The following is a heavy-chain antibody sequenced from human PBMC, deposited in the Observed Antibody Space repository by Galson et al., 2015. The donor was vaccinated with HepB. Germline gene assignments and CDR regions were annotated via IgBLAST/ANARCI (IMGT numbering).Heavy chain of an antibody. J-gene: IGHJ4*02. CDR3: ARGSTPNRAYYDFWSGYSDSRYFDY. CDR2: ISSSSSYI. D-gene: IGHD3-3*01. V-gene: IGHV3-21*01. Sequence: SLRLSCAASGFTFSSYSMNWVRQAPGKGLEWVSSISSSSSYIYYADSVKGRFTISRDNAKNSLYLQMNSLRAEDTAVYYCARGSTPNRAYYDFWSGYSDSRYFDYWGQGTLVTVSS. CDR1: GFTFSSYS.